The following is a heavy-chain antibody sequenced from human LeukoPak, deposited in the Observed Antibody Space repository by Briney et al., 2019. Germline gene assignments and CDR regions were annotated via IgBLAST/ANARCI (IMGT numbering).Heavy chain of an antibody. CDR2: IWYDGSNK. J-gene: IGHJ3*02. D-gene: IGHD1-20*01. Sequence: PGRSLRLSCTASGFTFSSYGMHWVRQAPGKGLEGVAVIWYDGSNKYYADSVKGRFTISRDNSKNTLYLQMNSLRAEDTAVYYCAKGITGTTSDAFDIWGQGTMVTVSS. V-gene: IGHV3-33*06. CDR1: GFTFSSYG. CDR3: AKGITGTTSDAFDI.